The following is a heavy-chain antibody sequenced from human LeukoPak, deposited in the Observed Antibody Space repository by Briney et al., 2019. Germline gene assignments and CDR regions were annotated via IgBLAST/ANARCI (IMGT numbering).Heavy chain of an antibody. CDR1: GFTFSIYG. V-gene: IGHV3-33*01. Sequence: PGGSLTLCCAASGFTFSIYGMHWVRLAPGKGLEWVAAIRYDGSQKFYKDSVKGRFTVSRDNSKNTLYLQMNSLGGDDTAIYYCAREDWGHFGGHSCLGALDIWGQGTMVTVSP. CDR3: AREDWGHFGGHSCLGALDI. D-gene: IGHD2-21*01. J-gene: IGHJ3*02. CDR2: IRYDGSQK.